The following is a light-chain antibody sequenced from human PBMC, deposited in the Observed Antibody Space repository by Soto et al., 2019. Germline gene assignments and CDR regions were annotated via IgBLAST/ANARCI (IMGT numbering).Light chain of an antibody. J-gene: IGLJ1*01. CDR3: SSFAGSSTLYV. CDR2: DVS. Sequence: QSALTQPASVSGSPGLSITISCTGASSDVGGYNYVSWYQQHPGKAPKLMIYDVSNRPSGISNRFSGSKSGNTASLTISGRQAEDEADYYCSSFAGSSTLYVFGTGTKLTVL. CDR1: SSDVGGYNY. V-gene: IGLV2-14*01.